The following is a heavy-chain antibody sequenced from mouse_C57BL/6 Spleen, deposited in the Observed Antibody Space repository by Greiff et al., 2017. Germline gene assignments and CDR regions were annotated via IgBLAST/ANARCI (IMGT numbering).Heavy chain of an antibody. J-gene: IGHJ2*01. CDR3: ARYSSADFDY. Sequence: QVQLQQSGPELVKPGASVKISCKASGYAFSSSWMNWVKQRPGKGLEWIGRIYPGDGDTNYNGKFKGKATLTADKSSSTAYMQLSSLTSEDSAVYFCARYSSADFDYWGEGTTLTVSS. CDR2: IYPGDGDT. D-gene: IGHD3-2*02. V-gene: IGHV1-82*01. CDR1: GYAFSSSW.